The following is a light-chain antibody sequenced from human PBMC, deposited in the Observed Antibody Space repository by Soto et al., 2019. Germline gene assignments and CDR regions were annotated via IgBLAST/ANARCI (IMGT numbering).Light chain of an antibody. CDR2: DVS. J-gene: IGLJ3*02. Sequence: QSVLTQPRSVSGSPGQSVTISCTGTSSDVGGYNYVSWYQQHPGKVPKLMIYDVSKRPSGVPDRFSGSKSGNTASLTISGLQAEDEADYYCCSFAGSDVVFGGGTKLTVL. CDR1: SSDVGGYNY. V-gene: IGLV2-11*01. CDR3: CSFAGSDVV.